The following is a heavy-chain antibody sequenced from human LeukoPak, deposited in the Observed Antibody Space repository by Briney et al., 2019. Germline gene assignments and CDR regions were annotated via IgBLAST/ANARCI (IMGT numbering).Heavy chain of an antibody. Sequence: KPGGSLRLSCAASRFTFSSYSMNWIRQAPGKGLEWVSAISSRSSYKYYADSVKGRFTVSRDNAKNSLYLEMNSLRAEDTAVYYCAELGITMIGGVWGKGTTVTISS. CDR2: ISSRSSYK. V-gene: IGHV3-21*06. CDR1: RFTFSSYS. J-gene: IGHJ6*04. D-gene: IGHD3-10*02. CDR3: AELGITMIGGV.